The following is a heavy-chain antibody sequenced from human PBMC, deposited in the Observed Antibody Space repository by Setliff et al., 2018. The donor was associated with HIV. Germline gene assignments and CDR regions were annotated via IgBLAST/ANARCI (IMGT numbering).Heavy chain of an antibody. Sequence: GASVKVSCKASGYTFTSYGISWVRQAPGHGLEWMGWISVYNGYTNYAQKLQDRVTMTTDTSTSTAYIDLRSLGSDDTAMYYCARPLDSGSYPYDAFAFWGLGTMVTVSS. CDR2: ISVYNGYT. CDR1: GYTFTSYG. V-gene: IGHV1-18*01. CDR3: ARPLDSGSYPYDAFAF. D-gene: IGHD1-26*01. J-gene: IGHJ3*01.